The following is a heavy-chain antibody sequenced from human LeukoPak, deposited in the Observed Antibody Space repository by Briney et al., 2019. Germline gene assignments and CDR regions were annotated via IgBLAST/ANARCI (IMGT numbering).Heavy chain of an antibody. CDR3: ARYGSTYYYYMDV. Sequence: PGGSLRLSCAASGFSFSRYGMHWVRQAPGKGLEWVSYISSSGSTIYYADSVKGRFTISRDNAKNSLYLQMNSLRAEDTAVYYCARYGSTYYYYMDVWGKGTTVTVSS. CDR1: GFSFSRYG. CDR2: ISSSGSTI. D-gene: IGHD4-17*01. J-gene: IGHJ6*03. V-gene: IGHV3-48*04.